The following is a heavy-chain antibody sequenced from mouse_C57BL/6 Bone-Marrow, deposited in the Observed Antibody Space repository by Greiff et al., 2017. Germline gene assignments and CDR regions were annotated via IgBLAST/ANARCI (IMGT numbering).Heavy chain of an antibody. CDR1: GYSFTDYN. D-gene: IGHD2-4*01. CDR2: IKPNFGIT. V-gene: IGHV1-39*01. Sequence: VHVKQPGAELVMPGASVKISCKASGYSFTDYNMNWVKQSNGKSLVWIGVIKPNFGITSYNQKFNGKATLTVDQPASTAYMQLNSLTSEDSADYYCARGYDYDYAMDYWGQGTAVTVSS. J-gene: IGHJ4*01. CDR3: ARGYDYDYAMDY.